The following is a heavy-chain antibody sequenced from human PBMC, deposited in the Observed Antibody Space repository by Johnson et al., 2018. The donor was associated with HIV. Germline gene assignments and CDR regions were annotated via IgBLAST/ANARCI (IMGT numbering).Heavy chain of an antibody. D-gene: IGHD4-11*01. CDR2: IRYDGSNK. V-gene: IGHV3-30*02. Sequence: HVQLVESGGGVVQPGGSLRLSCAASGFTFSSYGMHWVRQAPGKGLEWVAFIRYDGSNKYYADSVKGRFTISRDNSKNTLYLQMNSLRAEDTAVYYCGCPVTTSDHDDAFDIWGQGTMVTVSS. CDR3: GCPVTTSDHDDAFDI. CDR1: GFTFSSYG. J-gene: IGHJ3*02.